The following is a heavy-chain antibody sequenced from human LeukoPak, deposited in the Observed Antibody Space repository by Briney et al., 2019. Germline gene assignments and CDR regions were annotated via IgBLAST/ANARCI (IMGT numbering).Heavy chain of an antibody. CDR1: GDSVSSNSAA. Sequence: SQTLSLTCAISGDSVSSNSAAWNWISQSPSRGLEWLGRTYYRSKWYNDYAVSGKIRITINPDTSKNQFSLQLNSVTPEDTAVYYCARDSYDFWSGYYHRYYMDVWGKGTTVTVSS. V-gene: IGHV6-1*01. J-gene: IGHJ6*03. D-gene: IGHD3-3*01. CDR2: TYYRSKWYN. CDR3: ARDSYDFWSGYYHRYYMDV.